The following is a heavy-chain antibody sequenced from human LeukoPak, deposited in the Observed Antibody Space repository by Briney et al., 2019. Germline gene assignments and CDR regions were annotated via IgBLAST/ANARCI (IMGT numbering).Heavy chain of an antibody. D-gene: IGHD3-22*01. CDR1: GFTFSDYY. V-gene: IGHV3-11*04. CDR3: ARAKIVSFNWFDP. Sequence: NPGGSLRLSCAASGFTFSDYYMSWIRQAPGKGLEWVSYISSSGSTIYYADSVKGRFTISRDNAKNSLYLQMNSLRAEDTAVYYCARAKIVSFNWFDPWGQGTLVTVSS. J-gene: IGHJ5*02. CDR2: ISSSGSTI.